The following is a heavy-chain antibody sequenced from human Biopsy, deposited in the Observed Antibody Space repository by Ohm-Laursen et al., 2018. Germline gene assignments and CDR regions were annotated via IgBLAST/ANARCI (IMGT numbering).Heavy chain of an antibody. J-gene: IGHJ5*02. CDR2: IIPLFGAP. D-gene: IGHD3-22*01. CDR3: ARGDYFDSNGYFWFDP. Sequence: SVKVSCKASGAIFSNYAITWVRQAPGQGLEWMGGIIPLFGAPNYAQKFQGRLTVTADESKSTTYMELSSLRSEDTAVYYCARGDYFDSNGYFWFDPWGQGTLVTVSS. V-gene: IGHV1-69*13. CDR1: GAIFSNYA.